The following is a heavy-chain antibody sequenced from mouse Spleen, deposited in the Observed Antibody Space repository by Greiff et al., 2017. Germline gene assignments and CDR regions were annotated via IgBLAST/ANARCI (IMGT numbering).Heavy chain of an antibody. Sequence: EVQLVESGGGLVQPGGSMKLSCVASGFTFSNYWMNWVRQSPEKGLEWVAQIRLKSDNYATHYAESVKGRFTISRDDSKSSVYLQMNNLRAEDTGIYYCTVGYDYDYYAMDYWGQGTSVTVSS. D-gene: IGHD2-4*01. J-gene: IGHJ4*01. CDR2: IRLKSDNYAT. CDR1: GFTFSNYW. CDR3: TVGYDYDYYAMDY. V-gene: IGHV6-3*01.